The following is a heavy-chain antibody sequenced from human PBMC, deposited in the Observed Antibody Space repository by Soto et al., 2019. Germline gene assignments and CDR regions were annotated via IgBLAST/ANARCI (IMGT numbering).Heavy chain of an antibody. J-gene: IGHJ6*02. CDR1: GGTFSTYA. CDR2: FITIFGTA. D-gene: IGHD2-2*02. CDR3: AAGYCSSTSCYKPDYYYYGMDV. V-gene: IGHV1-69*01. Sequence: SCKASGGTFSTYAIGWVRRAPEPGSKWMGGFITIFGTAHYAQKFQGRVTITADESTRTAYMELSSLRSEDTAVYYCAAGYCSSTSCYKPDYYYYGMDVWG.